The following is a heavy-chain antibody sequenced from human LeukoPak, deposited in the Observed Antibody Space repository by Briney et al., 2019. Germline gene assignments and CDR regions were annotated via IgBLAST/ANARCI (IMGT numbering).Heavy chain of an antibody. V-gene: IGHV1-69*05. CDR3: ARALYSSSGFFFDY. Sequence: ASVKVSCKASGGTFSSYAISWVRQAPGQGLEWMGGITPIFGTANYAQKFQGRVTITTDESTSTAYMELSSLRSEDTAVYYCARALYSSSGFFFDYWGQGTLVTVSS. CDR2: ITPIFGTA. CDR1: GGTFSSYA. J-gene: IGHJ4*02. D-gene: IGHD6-6*01.